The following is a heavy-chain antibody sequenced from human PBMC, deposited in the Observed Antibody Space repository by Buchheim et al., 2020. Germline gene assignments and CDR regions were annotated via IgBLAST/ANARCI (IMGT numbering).Heavy chain of an antibody. V-gene: IGHV3-30*18. D-gene: IGHD3-10*01. Sequence: QVQLVESGGGVVQPGRSLRLSCAASGFTFSSYGMHWVRQAPGKGLEWVAVISYDGSNKYYADYVKGRFTISRDNSKKTLDLQMNSLRAEDTAVYYCAKDNRITMVRGAPGYWGQGTL. CDR2: ISYDGSNK. CDR3: AKDNRITMVRGAPGY. J-gene: IGHJ4*02. CDR1: GFTFSSYG.